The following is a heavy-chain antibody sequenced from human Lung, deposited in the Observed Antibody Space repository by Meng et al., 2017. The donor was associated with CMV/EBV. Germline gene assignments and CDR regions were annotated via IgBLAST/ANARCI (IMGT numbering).Heavy chain of an antibody. V-gene: IGHV3-11*04. CDR3: ARFVKDTSTWYSNYFDQ. D-gene: IGHD1-1*01. Sequence: GGSLRLXCTASGFTFSDYYMSWIRQAPGKGLEWVSYISDSGDAKFYGDSVKGRFTISRDNAKRSILLQLNSLRADDTAVYYCARFVKDTSTWYSNYFDQXGQGXMVTVSS. J-gene: IGHJ4*02. CDR1: GFTFSDYY. CDR2: ISDSGDAK.